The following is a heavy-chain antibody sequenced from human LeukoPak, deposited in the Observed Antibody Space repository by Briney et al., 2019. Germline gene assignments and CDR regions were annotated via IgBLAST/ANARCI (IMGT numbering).Heavy chain of an antibody. CDR1: GFTFSNYG. V-gene: IGHV3-33*06. J-gene: IGHJ4*02. CDR2: IWYDGSER. Sequence: QPGGSLRLSCAASGFTFSNYGMHWVRQAPGKGLEWVAVIWYDGSERYYADSVKGRFTISRDNSKNTLYLQMNSLRAEDTAVYYCAKIGDSSGYLLSRFDYWGQGTLVTVSS. CDR3: AKIGDSSGYLLSRFDY. D-gene: IGHD3-22*01.